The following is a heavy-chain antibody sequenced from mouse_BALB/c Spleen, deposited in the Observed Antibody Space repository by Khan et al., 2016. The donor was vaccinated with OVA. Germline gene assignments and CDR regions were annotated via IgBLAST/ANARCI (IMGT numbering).Heavy chain of an antibody. CDR3: ARKDYYDYDPFPY. V-gene: IGHV3-2*02. J-gene: IGHJ3*01. CDR1: GYSITSEYT. Sequence: EVQLQESGPGLVKPSQSLSLTCTVTGYSITSEYTWNWIRQFPGNKLEWMGFISYSGNTRYNPSLKSRISITRDPSKNQFFLQLNSVTSEYTATYYCARKDYYDYDPFPYWGQGTLVTVSA. CDR2: ISYSGNT. D-gene: IGHD2-4*01.